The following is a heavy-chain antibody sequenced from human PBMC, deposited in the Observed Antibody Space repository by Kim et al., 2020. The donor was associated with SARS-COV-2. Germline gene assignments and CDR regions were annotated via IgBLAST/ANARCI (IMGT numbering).Heavy chain of an antibody. CDR3: ARDQFYDSSTYSVVDY. D-gene: IGHD3-22*01. Sequence: GGSLRLSCAASGFTFSDYYMSWIRQAPGKGLEWVSYISSSSSYINYADSVKGRFTISRDNAKNSLYLQMNGLRAEDTAVYYCARDQFYDSSTYSVVDYWGQGPLVTVSS. CDR2: ISSSSSYI. CDR1: GFTFSDYY. J-gene: IGHJ4*02. V-gene: IGHV3-11*05.